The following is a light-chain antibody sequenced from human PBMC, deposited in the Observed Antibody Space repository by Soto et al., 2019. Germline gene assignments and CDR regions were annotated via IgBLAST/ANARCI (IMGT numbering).Light chain of an antibody. CDR2: QVT. CDR3: NSYSSTNFYV. J-gene: IGLJ1*01. Sequence: QSVLAQPASVSGSPGQSITISCTGSFSDIAVFNYVSWYQRYPGRAPKLLIYQVTSRASGVSHRFSGSKSGNTASLTISGLQPEDEAEYYCNSYSSTNFYVFGTGTKLTVL. CDR1: FSDIAVFNY. V-gene: IGLV2-14*01.